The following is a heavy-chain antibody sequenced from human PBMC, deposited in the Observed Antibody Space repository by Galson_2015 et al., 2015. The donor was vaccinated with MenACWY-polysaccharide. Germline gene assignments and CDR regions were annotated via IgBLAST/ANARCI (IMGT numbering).Heavy chain of an antibody. V-gene: IGHV3-7*01. CDR2: IKQDGSEK. Sequence: YWMSWVRQAPGKGLEWVANIKQDGSEKYYVDSVKGRFTISRDNAKNTLYLQMNSLRAEDTAVYYCARGSIYCNGGSCYADYWGQGTLVTVSS. D-gene: IGHD2-15*01. CDR3: ARGSIYCNGGSCYADY. CDR1: YW. J-gene: IGHJ4*02.